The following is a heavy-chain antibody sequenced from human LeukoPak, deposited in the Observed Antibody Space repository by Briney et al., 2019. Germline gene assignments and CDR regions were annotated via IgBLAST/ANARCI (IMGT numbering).Heavy chain of an antibody. J-gene: IGHJ4*02. Sequence: PSETLSLTCAVYVGSFSGYYWSLIRQPPGKGLEWIGEINHSGSTNYNPSLKSRVTISVDTSKNQFSLKLSSVTAADTAVYYCASYGGNSGGPFDYWGQGTLVTVSS. CDR3: ASYGGNSGGPFDY. V-gene: IGHV4-34*01. D-gene: IGHD4-17*01. CDR1: VGSFSGYY. CDR2: INHSGST.